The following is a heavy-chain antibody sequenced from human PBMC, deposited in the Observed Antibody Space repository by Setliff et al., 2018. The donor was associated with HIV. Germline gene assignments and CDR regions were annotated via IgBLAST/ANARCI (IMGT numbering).Heavy chain of an antibody. CDR1: GYTFTSYG. V-gene: IGHV1-18*01. D-gene: IGHD3-22*01. CDR2: ISAHNGNT. J-gene: IGHJ5*02. Sequence: ASVKVSCKASGYTFTSYGISWVRQAPGQGLEWMGWISAHNGNTKYAQKLQGRVTMTTDTSTSTAYMELRSLRSDDTAVYYCARDPCHYYGTTGYSPYNWFDPWGQGTLVTVSS. CDR3: ARDPCHYYGTTGYSPYNWFDP.